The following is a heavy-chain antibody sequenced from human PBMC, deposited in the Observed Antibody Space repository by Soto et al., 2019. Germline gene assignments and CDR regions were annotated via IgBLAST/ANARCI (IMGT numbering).Heavy chain of an antibody. CDR2: INVDGSNT. CDR1: GFTFSGYW. V-gene: IGHV3-74*01. J-gene: IGHJ4*02. D-gene: IGHD3-10*01. Sequence: GGSLRLYCAASGFTFSGYWMDWVRHPPGKGLVWVARINVDGSNTGYADSVKGRFIISRDNAKNTVFLQMNSLRAEDTAVYYCARGLRDYWGQGTLVTVSS. CDR3: ARGLRDY.